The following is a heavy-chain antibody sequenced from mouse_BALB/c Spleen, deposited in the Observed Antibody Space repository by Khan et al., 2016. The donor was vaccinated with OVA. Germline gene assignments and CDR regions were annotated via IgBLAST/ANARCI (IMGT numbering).Heavy chain of an antibody. CDR3: ARDGSRYNYAMDY. V-gene: IGHV3-2*02. CDR2: ISYSGSP. J-gene: IGHJ4*01. Sequence: EVQLVESGPGLVKPSQSLSLTCTVTGYSITSAYVWNWIRQFPGNYLEWMCYISYSGSPNYNPALKSRISITRDTSKNQFFLQLNSVTTEDTATYDCARDGSRYNYAMDYWGQGTSVTVSS. D-gene: IGHD2-3*01. CDR1: GYSITSAYV.